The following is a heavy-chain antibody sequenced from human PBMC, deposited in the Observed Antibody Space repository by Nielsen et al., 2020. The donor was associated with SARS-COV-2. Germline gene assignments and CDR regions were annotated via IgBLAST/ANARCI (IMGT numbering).Heavy chain of an antibody. D-gene: IGHD3-22*01. CDR2: INPKSGGT. V-gene: IGHV1-2*06. CDR1: GYTFTDYY. Sequence: ASVKVSCKASGYTFTDYYMHWVRQAPGQGLEWMGRINPKSGGTNYAQKFQGRVTMTRDTSISTAYMELSSLRSDDTAVYYCARDSSGTYRRVDYWGQGTLVTVSS. J-gene: IGHJ4*02. CDR3: ARDSSGTYRRVDY.